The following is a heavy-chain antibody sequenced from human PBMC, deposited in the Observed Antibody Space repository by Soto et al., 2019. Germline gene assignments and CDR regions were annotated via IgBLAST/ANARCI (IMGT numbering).Heavy chain of an antibody. J-gene: IGHJ5*02. CDR2: IIPIFGTA. V-gene: IGHV1-69*12. CDR1: GGTFSSYA. Sequence: QVQLVQSGAEVKKPGSSVKVSCKASGGTFSSYAISWVRQAPGQGLEWMGGIIPIFGTANYAQKFQGRVTITADASTITAYMALSSLSSEDTAVYYWARDNPGWFDPWGQGTLVTVSS. CDR3: ARDNPGWFDP.